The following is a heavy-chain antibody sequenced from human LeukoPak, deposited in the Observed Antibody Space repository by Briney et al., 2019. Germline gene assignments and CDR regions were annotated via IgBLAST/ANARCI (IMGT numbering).Heavy chain of an antibody. D-gene: IGHD5-24*01. CDR2: IFSPGGT. J-gene: IGHJ4*02. V-gene: IGHV4-39*01. Sequence: SETLSLTCTVSGDSVNNKYRYWGWIRQPPGKGLEWIGHIFSPGGTYFNPSLKSRVSISVDASKNQFSLRLTSVTAADTAVYYCVTLPFAWKGYNHLDYWGQGTRVTVSS. CDR3: VTLPFAWKGYNHLDY. CDR1: GDSVNNKYRY.